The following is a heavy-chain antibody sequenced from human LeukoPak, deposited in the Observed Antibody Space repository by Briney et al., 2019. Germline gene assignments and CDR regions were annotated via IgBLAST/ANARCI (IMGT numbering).Heavy chain of an antibody. CDR3: AATSIIFNWFDP. CDR2: SVPMSDTK. CDR1: GGSFGDFA. D-gene: IGHD1-14*01. Sequence: GASVKVSCKASGGSFGDFAIIWVRQAPGHGLERMGRSVPMSDTKDYAQKFQGRVTFTTDESTTTAHMELSNLSPEDTAVYYCAATSIIFNWFDPWGQGTLVTVSS. V-gene: IGHV1-69*05. J-gene: IGHJ5*02.